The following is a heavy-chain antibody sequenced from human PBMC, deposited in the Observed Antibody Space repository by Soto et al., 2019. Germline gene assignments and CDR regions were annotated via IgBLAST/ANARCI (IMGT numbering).Heavy chain of an antibody. CDR2: IYYTGIT. CDR3: AREVRYCLGTTCSATWFDP. V-gene: IGHV4-30-4*01. J-gene: IGHJ5*02. D-gene: IGHD2-2*01. CDR1: GGSIRAGDHY. Sequence: QVQLQESGPGLVKPSQTLSLTCNVSGGSIRAGDHYWSWIRQSPGRGLEWIGYIYYTGITFYNPSLKSRVTISVDTSNNQFSLNLTSVTAADTAVYYCAREVRYCLGTTCSATWFDPWGQGTLVTVSS.